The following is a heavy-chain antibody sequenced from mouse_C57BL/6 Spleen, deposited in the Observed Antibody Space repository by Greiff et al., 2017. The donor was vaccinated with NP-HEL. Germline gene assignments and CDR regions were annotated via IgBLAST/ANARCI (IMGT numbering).Heavy chain of an antibody. Sequence: EVKVVESEGGLVQPGSSMKLSCTASGFTFSDYYMAWVRQVPEKGLEWVANINYDGSSTYYLDSLKSRFIISRDNAKNILYLQMSSLKSEDTATYYCAKGLRGSSLFDYWGQGTTLTVSS. J-gene: IGHJ2*01. CDR2: INYDGSST. CDR3: AKGLRGSSLFDY. CDR1: GFTFSDYY. V-gene: IGHV5-16*01. D-gene: IGHD1-1*01.